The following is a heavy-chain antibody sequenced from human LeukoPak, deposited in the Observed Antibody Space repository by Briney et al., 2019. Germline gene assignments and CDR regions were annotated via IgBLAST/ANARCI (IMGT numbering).Heavy chain of an antibody. CDR3: AREKTEPYGMDV. CDR1: GGPISSYY. J-gene: IGHJ6*02. V-gene: IGHV4-59*01. Sequence: SETLSLTCTVSGGPISSYYWSWIRQPPGKGLEWIGYIYYSGSTNYNPSLKSRVTISVDTSKNQFSLKLSSVTAADTAVYYCAREKTEPYGMDVWGQGTTVTVSS. D-gene: IGHD1-26*01. CDR2: IYYSGST.